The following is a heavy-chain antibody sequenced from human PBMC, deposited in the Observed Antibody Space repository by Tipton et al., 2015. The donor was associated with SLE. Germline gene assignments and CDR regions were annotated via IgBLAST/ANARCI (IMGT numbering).Heavy chain of an antibody. D-gene: IGHD4-23*01. J-gene: IGHJ4*02. V-gene: IGHV4-39*01. CDR3: ARITVVKKPLPYSFDY. Sequence: TLSLTCTVSGGSISSTSYYWGWIRQPPGKGLEWIGSIYYSGSTYYNPSLKSRVTISVDTSKNQFSLKLGSVTAADTAVYYCARITVVKKPLPYSFDYWGPGTLVTVSS. CDR2: IYYSGST. CDR1: GGSISSTSYY.